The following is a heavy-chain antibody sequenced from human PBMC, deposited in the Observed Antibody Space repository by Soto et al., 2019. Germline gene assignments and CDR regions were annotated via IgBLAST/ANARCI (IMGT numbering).Heavy chain of an antibody. V-gene: IGHV1-2*02. CDR3: ARRGSGWYYFDY. D-gene: IGHD6-19*01. CDR1: GYTFTVSY. J-gene: IGHJ4*02. Sequence: QVPLVQSGAEVKKPGASVKVSCKASGYTFTVSYMHWVRQAPGQGLEWMGWINPHSGGTNYAQKFQGRVTMTRDTSISTAYMELSRLRSDDTAVYYCARRGSGWYYFDYWGQGTLVTVSS. CDR2: INPHSGGT.